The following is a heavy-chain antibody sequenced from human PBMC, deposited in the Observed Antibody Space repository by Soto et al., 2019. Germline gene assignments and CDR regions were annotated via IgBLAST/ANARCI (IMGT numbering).Heavy chain of an antibody. J-gene: IGHJ4*02. CDR1: GFTFSNYW. CDR3: ARAHINGWKFDY. D-gene: IGHD6-19*01. V-gene: IGHV3-7*01. Sequence: EVQLVESGGGLVQPGGSLRLSCAASGFTFSNYWMSWVRQAPGKGLEWVANIKQDGSQNYYVDSVKGRFTTSRDNTKTSFYLQLHSLRAEDTPVYYCARAHINGWKFDYWGRGTLVTVSS. CDR2: IKQDGSQN.